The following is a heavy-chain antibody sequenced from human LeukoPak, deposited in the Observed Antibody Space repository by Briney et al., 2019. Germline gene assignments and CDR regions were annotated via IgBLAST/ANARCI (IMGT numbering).Heavy chain of an antibody. V-gene: IGHV5-10-1*01. CDR1: GYSFTSYW. Sequence: GESLKISCKGSGYSFTSYWISWVRQMPGKGLEWMGRIDPSDSYTNYSPSFQGHVTISADKSISTACLQWSSLKASDTAMYYCASTYYYDSSGYYYFDYWGQGTLVTVSS. CDR3: ASTYYYDSSGYYYFDY. CDR2: IDPSDSYT. J-gene: IGHJ4*02. D-gene: IGHD3-22*01.